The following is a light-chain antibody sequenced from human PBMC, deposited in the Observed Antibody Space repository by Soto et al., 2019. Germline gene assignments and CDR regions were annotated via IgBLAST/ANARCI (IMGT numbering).Light chain of an antibody. V-gene: IGKV3-20*01. CDR1: QSVSSSY. CDR3: QQYGSSPLT. Sequence: EIVLTQSPGTLSLSPGERTTLSCRASQSVSSSYLAWYQQEPGQAPRLLIYGASSRATGIPDRFSGSGSGTDFTLTISRLEPEYFAVYYCQQYGSSPLTFGGATKVEIK. CDR2: GAS. J-gene: IGKJ4*01.